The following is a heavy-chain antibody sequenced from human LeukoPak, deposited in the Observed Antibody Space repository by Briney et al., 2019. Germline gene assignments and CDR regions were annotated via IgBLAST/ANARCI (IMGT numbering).Heavy chain of an antibody. CDR1: GGSFSGYY. V-gene: IGHV4-34*01. Sequence: SETLSPTCAVYGGSFSGYYWSWIRQPPGKGLEWIGEINHSGSTNCNPSLKSRVTISVDTSKNQFSLKLSSVTAADTAVYYCARGRYDYAWGSYLYWFDPWGQGTLVTVSS. J-gene: IGHJ5*02. CDR2: INHSGST. D-gene: IGHD3-16*02. CDR3: ARGRYDYAWGSYLYWFDP.